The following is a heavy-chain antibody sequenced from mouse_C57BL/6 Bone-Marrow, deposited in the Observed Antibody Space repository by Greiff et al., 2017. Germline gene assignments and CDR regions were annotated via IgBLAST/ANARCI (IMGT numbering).Heavy chain of an antibody. CDR3: ARGGYEAWFAY. D-gene: IGHD2-2*01. CDR2: IYPGDGDT. Sequence: QVQLKQSGPELVKPGASVKISCKASGYAFSSSWMNWVKQRHGKGLEWIGRIYPGDGDTNYNGKFKGKATLTADKSSSTAYMQLSSLTSEDSAVYFCARGGYEAWFAYWGKGTLVTVSA. V-gene: IGHV1-82*01. CDR1: GYAFSSSW. J-gene: IGHJ3*01.